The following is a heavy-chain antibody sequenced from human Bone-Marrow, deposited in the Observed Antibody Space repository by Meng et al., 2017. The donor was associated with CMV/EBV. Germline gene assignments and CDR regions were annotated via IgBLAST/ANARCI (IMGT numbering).Heavy chain of an antibody. J-gene: IGHJ5*02. D-gene: IGHD6-6*01. Sequence: GESLKISCEASGFPFSRYWMSWVRQAPGKGLEWVGIIYPGDSDTRYSPSFQGQVTISADKSISTAYLQWSSLKASDTAMYYCARLTQYSSSTKFDPWGQGTLVTVSS. V-gene: IGHV5-51*01. CDR2: IYPGDSDT. CDR3: ARLTQYSSSTKFDP. CDR1: GFPFSRYW.